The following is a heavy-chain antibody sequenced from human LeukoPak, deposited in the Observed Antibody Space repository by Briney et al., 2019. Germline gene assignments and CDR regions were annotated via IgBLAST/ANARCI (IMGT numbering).Heavy chain of an antibody. CDR3: GRTYDILTGYYSFDY. V-gene: IGHV4-39*01. J-gene: IGHJ4*02. CDR2: VYYSGST. CDR1: GGSISSGSYY. Sequence: PSETLSLTCTVSGGSISSGSYYWGWIRQPPGKGLEWIGSVYYSGSTYYNPSLKSRVTMSTDTSRNQFSLKLSSVTAADTAVYYCGRTYDILTGYYSFDYWGQGTLVTVSS. D-gene: IGHD3-9*01.